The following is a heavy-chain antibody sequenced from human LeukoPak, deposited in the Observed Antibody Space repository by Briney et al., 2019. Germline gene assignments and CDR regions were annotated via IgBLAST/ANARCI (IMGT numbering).Heavy chain of an antibody. CDR1: GFTFSSYW. J-gene: IGHJ2*01. CDR2: IKSDGSN. CDR3: AKEGPLKVGEFYWYFDL. D-gene: IGHD3-10*01. V-gene: IGHV3-74*01. Sequence: GGSLRLSCAASGFTFSSYWMHWVRQAPGKGLVWVSRIKSDGSNYYADSVKGRFTIFRDNAKNTLYLQMNSLRAEDTAVYYCAKEGPLKVGEFYWYFDLWGRGTLVTVSS.